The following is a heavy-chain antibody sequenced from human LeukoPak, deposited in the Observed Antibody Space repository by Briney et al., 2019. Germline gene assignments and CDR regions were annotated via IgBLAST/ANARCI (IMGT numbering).Heavy chain of an antibody. CDR2: ISYDGSNK. V-gene: IGHV3-30-3*01. Sequence: GGSLRLSCAASGFTFSSYAMHWVRQAPGKGLEWVAVISYDGSNKYYADSVKGRFTISRDISKNTLYLQMNSLKPEDTAVYYCARRAYNWGAFDIWGQGTMVTVSS. D-gene: IGHD5-24*01. CDR1: GFTFSSYA. CDR3: ARRAYNWGAFDI. J-gene: IGHJ3*02.